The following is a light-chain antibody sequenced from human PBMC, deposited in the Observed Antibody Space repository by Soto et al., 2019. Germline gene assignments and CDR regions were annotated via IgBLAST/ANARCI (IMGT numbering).Light chain of an antibody. J-gene: IGKJ2*01. CDR1: QDINDY. V-gene: IGKV1-33*01. CDR3: QQYDSLPYT. Sequence: EIQMTQSPSSLSASLGDRVTITCQARQDINDYSNWYQQKPGKAPRLLIYGASFLEVGVPSRFSGSGSGTHFTLTISSLQPEDVATDYCQQYDSLPYTFGQGTRLEIK. CDR2: GAS.